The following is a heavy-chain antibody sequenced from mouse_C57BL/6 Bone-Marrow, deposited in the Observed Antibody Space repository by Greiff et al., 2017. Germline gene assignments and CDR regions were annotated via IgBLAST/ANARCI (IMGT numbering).Heavy chain of an antibody. V-gene: IGHV1-54*01. CDR2: INPGSGGT. J-gene: IGHJ3*01. D-gene: IGHD2-1*01. CDR3: SREVGNYGAY. Sequence: QVQLKESGAELVRPGTSVKVSCKASGYAFTNYLIEWVKQRPGQGLEWIGVINPGSGGTNYNEKFKGKATLTADKSSSTAYMQLSSLTSEDSAVYVGSREVGNYGAYWGQGALVTVSA. CDR1: GYAFTNYL.